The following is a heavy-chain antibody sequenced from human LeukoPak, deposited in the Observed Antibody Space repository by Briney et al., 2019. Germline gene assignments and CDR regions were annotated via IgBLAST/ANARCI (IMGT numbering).Heavy chain of an antibody. Sequence: SGPTLVNPTQTLTLTCTFSGFSLSTTGMCVSWIRQPPGKALEALARIDWENDKYYSTSLRTRLTISRDTSRNQVVLKMTQMEPVDTATYFCARTKFSIVGNPGTDSFDVWGQGTVVTVSS. J-gene: IGHJ3*01. CDR3: ARTKFSIVGNPGTDSFDV. CDR1: GFSLSTTGMC. D-gene: IGHD1-26*01. CDR2: IDWENDK. V-gene: IGHV2-70*11.